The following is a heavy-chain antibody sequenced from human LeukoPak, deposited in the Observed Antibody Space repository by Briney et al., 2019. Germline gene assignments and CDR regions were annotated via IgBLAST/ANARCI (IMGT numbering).Heavy chain of an antibody. CDR2: IGTVGDT. V-gene: IGHV3-13*01. CDR3: AREGIMEYYGMDV. J-gene: IGHJ6*02. CDR1: GFTFSLYD. D-gene: IGHD3-16*01. Sequence: GGSLRLSCSASGFTFSLYDMHWVRQATGKSLEWVSGIGTVGDTYYADSVKGRFTISRDNSKNTLYLQMNSLRAEDTAVYYCAREGIMEYYGMDVWGQGITVTVSS.